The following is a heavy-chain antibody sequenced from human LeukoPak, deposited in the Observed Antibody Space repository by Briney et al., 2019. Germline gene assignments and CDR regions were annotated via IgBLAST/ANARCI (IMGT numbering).Heavy chain of an antibody. CDR2: IYTSGST. Sequence: SETLSLTCTVSGGSVSSGSYYWSWIRQPAGKGLEWIGRIYTSGSTNYNPSLKSRVTISVDTSKNQFSLKLSSVTAADTSVYYCARGAVLRFLEWLSNDAFDIWGQGTMVTVSS. CDR3: ARGAVLRFLEWLSNDAFDI. J-gene: IGHJ3*02. V-gene: IGHV4-61*02. D-gene: IGHD3-3*01. CDR1: GGSVSSGSYY.